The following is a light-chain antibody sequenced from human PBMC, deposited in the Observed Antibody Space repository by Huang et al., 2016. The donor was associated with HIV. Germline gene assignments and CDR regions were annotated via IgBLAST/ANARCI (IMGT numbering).Light chain of an antibody. V-gene: IGKV1-39*01. CDR3: QHSYRVPRT. J-gene: IGKJ2*02. CDR2: GSC. Sequence: DIQMTQSPSSLSASVGDRVIITCRASKCVTKYLNWYQQIPGKAPNVLIYGSCTLQGGISSRCRGSGSGTDFTLTISSLQPEDAAIYFCQHSYRVPRTFGQGTSLEI. CDR1: KCVTKY.